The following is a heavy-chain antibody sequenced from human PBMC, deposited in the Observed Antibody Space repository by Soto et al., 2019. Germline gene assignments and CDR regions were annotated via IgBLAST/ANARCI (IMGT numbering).Heavy chain of an antibody. Sequence: PGGSLRLSCAASGFTFSSYAMSWVCQAPGKGLEWVSAISGSGGSTYYADSVKGRFTISRDNSKNTLYLQMNSLRAEDTAVYYCAKGSLYFYYYYGMDVWGQGTTVTVSS. V-gene: IGHV3-23*01. D-gene: IGHD1-26*01. CDR2: ISGSGGST. CDR1: GFTFSSYA. CDR3: AKGSLYFYYYYGMDV. J-gene: IGHJ6*02.